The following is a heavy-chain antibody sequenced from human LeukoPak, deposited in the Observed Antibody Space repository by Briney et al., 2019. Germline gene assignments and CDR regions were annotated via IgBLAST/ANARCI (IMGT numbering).Heavy chain of an antibody. J-gene: IGHJ4*02. CDR3: ARAMRSGYDY. D-gene: IGHD5-12*01. CDR1: GFTFSNYG. V-gene: IGHV3-48*02. Sequence: GGSLRLSCAASGFTFSNYGMNWVRQAPRRRLEWVSYISSPSDSIYYADSVKGRFTISRDNAGNSLYLQMNSLRDEDTAMDYCARAMRSGYDYWGQGTLVTVSS. CDR2: ISSPSDSI.